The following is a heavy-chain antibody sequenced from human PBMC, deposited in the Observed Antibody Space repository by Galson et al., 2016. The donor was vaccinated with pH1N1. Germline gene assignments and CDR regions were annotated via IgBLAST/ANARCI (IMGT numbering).Heavy chain of an antibody. CDR1: ASSFTSYW. CDR2: INPRDSYT. J-gene: IGHJ4*02. V-gene: IGHV5-10-1*01. Sequence: QSGAEVKEPGESLTISCKGSASSFTSYWISWVRQMPGKGLEWMGRINPRDSYTDYSPSFQGHVTISTGKSISTAYLKWSTLKASDTAIYYCATGPSPDYWGQGTLVIVSS. CDR3: ATGPSPDY.